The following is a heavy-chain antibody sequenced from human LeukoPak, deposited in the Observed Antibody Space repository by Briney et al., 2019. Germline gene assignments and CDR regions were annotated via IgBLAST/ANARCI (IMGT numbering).Heavy chain of an antibody. CDR1: GFTFSSYA. V-gene: IGHV3-30-3*01. J-gene: IGHJ4*02. D-gene: IGHD3-10*01. Sequence: GGSLRLSCAASGFTFSSYAMHWVRQAPGKGLEWVAVISYDGSNKYYADSVKGRFTISRDNSKNALYLQMNSLRAEDAAVYYCPRGSKSVPDWGQGTLVTVSS. CDR3: PRGSKSVPD. CDR2: ISYDGSNK.